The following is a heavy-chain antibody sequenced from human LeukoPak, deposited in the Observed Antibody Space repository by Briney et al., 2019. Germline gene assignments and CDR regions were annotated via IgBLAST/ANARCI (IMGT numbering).Heavy chain of an antibody. D-gene: IGHD4-17*01. CDR2: IHYIENT. J-gene: IGHJ5*02. Sequence: SETLSLTCTVSGGAVSSDNYYWSWLRQPPGQELDWFEYIHYIENTKYNPSLKSRVTISVVTSKKQFSLKVTSVTAADTAIYYCTRTNYGDYNWFDPWGQGTLVTVSS. V-gene: IGHV4-61*01. CDR3: TRTNYGDYNWFDP. CDR1: GGAVSSDNYY.